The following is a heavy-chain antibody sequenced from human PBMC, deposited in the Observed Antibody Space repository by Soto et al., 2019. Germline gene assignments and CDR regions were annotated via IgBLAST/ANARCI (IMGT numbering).Heavy chain of an antibody. D-gene: IGHD3-10*01. J-gene: IGHJ5*02. Sequence: ASVKVSCEASGYTFTNLGLSWVRQAPGQGLEWMGWIATYNSNKNYAQKFQGRLTLTTDTSTSTGYMELKSLEYDDTAVYYCARVLRGVVNWFDPWGQGTLVTVSS. CDR3: ARVLRGVVNWFDP. CDR1: GYTFTNLG. V-gene: IGHV1-18*01. CDR2: IATYNSNK.